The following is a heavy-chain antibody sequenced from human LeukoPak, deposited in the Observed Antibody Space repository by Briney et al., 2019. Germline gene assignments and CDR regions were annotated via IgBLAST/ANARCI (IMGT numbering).Heavy chain of an antibody. V-gene: IGHV4-39*07. Sequence: SETLSLTCTVSGGSISSSSYYWGWIRQPPGKGLEWIGSIYHSGSTYYNPSLKSRVTISVDTSKNQFSLKLSSATAADTAVYYCASLTVTNYWGQGTLVTVSS. CDR1: GGSISSSSYY. CDR2: IYHSGST. J-gene: IGHJ4*02. D-gene: IGHD4-17*01. CDR3: ASLTVTNY.